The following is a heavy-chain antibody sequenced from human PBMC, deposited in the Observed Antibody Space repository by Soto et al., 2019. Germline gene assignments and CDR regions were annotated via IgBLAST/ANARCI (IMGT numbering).Heavy chain of an antibody. Sequence: PWGSLRLSCAASGFTFISYAIHFFRHSPFKWLEWVAVISYDGSNKYYADSVKGRFTISRDNSKNTLYLQMNSLRAEDTAVYYCARDRGGMVAVAGPHYYYYYGMDVWGQGTTVTVSS. CDR1: GFTFISYA. D-gene: IGHD6-19*01. V-gene: IGHV3-30-3*01. CDR3: ARDRGGMVAVAGPHYYYYYGMDV. J-gene: IGHJ6*02. CDR2: ISYDGSNK.